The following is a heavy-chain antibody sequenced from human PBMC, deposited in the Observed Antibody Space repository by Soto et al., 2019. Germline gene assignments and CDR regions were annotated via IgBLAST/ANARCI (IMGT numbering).Heavy chain of an antibody. J-gene: IGHJ4*02. CDR1: GYTFTSYG. D-gene: IGHD1-26*01. Sequence: QVQLVQSGAEVKKPGASVKVSCKASGYTFTSYGISWVRQAPGQGLEWMGWISAYNGNTNYAQKLQGRVTMTTDTTTSTASMDLRSLGSDDTAVYYCAGDRGSYALDYWGQGTLVTVSS. CDR2: ISAYNGNT. V-gene: IGHV1-18*01. CDR3: AGDRGSYALDY.